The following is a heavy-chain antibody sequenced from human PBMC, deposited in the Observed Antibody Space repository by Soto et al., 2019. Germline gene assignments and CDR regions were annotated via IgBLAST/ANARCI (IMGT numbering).Heavy chain of an antibody. CDR2: ISYDGSNK. V-gene: IGHV3-30*18. CDR1: GFTFSSYG. CDR3: AKEGRGYSYGYFDY. D-gene: IGHD5-18*01. J-gene: IGHJ4*02. Sequence: RISCAASGFTFSSYGMHWVRQAPGKGLEWVAVISYDGSNKYYADSVKGRFTISRDNSKNTLYLQMNSLRAEDTAVYYCAKEGRGYSYGYFDYWGQGTLVTVSS.